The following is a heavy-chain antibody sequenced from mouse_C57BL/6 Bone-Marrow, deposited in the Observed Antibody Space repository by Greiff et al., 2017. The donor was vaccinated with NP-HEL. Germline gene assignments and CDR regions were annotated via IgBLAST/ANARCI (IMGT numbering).Heavy chain of an antibody. CDR1: GFTFTDYY. Sequence: EVKLVESGPVLVKPGPSVKISCKASGFTFTDYYMHWVKQSHGKSLEWIGLVYPYNGGTSYNQKFKGKATLTVDTSSSTAYMELNSLTSEDSAVYYCAREDYYSNYDAMDYWGQGTSVTVSS. CDR3: AREDYYSNYDAMDY. D-gene: IGHD2-5*01. CDR2: VYPYNGGT. J-gene: IGHJ4*01. V-gene: IGHV1-36*01.